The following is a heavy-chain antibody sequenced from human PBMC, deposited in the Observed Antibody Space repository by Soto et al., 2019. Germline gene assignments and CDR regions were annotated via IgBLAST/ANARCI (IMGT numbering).Heavy chain of an antibody. Sequence: HVQLVESGGGVVQPGRSLRLSCAASGFTFSSYGMHWVRQAPGKGLEWVAVIWYDGSNKYYADSVKGRFTISRDNSKNTLYLQMNSLRAEDTAVYYCARGRSIAAAGTSFDYWGQGTLVTVSS. D-gene: IGHD6-13*01. CDR2: IWYDGSNK. V-gene: IGHV3-33*01. J-gene: IGHJ4*02. CDR1: GFTFSSYG. CDR3: ARGRSIAAAGTSFDY.